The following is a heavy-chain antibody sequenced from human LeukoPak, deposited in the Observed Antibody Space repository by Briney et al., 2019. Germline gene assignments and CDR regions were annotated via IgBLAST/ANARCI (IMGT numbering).Heavy chain of an antibody. J-gene: IGHJ4*02. CDR1: EFTFSNYV. Sequence: GGSLRLSCAASEFTFSNYVMNWVRQAPGKGLEWVSSISSSSSYIYYADSVKGRFTISRDNAKNSLYLQMNSLRAEDTAVYYCARDRATMVRGALDYWGQGTLVTVSS. V-gene: IGHV3-21*01. D-gene: IGHD3-10*01. CDR2: ISSSSSYI. CDR3: ARDRATMVRGALDY.